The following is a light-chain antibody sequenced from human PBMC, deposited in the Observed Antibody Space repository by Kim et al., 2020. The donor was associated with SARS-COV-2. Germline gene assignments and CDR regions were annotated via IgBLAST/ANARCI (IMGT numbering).Light chain of an antibody. Sequence: QAVVTQEPSLTVPPGGTVTLTCDSSTGTVTTTHYPYWFQQKPGQAPRTLIYDASDKHSWTPVRFSGSLLGGKAALTLSGAQPEDEADYYCSLSFSGTRIFGGGTQLTVL. CDR2: DAS. J-gene: IGLJ2*01. V-gene: IGLV7-46*01. CDR3: SLSFSGTRI. CDR1: TGTVTTTHY.